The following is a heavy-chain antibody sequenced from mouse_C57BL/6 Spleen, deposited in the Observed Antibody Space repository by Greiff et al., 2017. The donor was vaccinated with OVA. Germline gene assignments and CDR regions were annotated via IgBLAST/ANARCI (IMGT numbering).Heavy chain of an antibody. J-gene: IGHJ3*01. V-gene: IGHV1-55*01. CDR3: ARGGQLRGVGFAY. CDR1: GYTFTSYW. Sequence: VQLQQPGAELVKPGASVKMSCKASGYTFTSYWITWVKQRPGQGLEWIGDIYPGSGSTNYNEKFKSKATLTVDTSSSTAYMQLSSLTSEDSAVYYCARGGQLRGVGFAYWGQGTLVTVS. D-gene: IGHD3-2*02. CDR2: IYPGSGST.